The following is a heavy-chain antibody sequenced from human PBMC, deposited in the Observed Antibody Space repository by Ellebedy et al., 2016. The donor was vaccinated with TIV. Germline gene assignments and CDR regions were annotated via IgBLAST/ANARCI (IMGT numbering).Heavy chain of an antibody. J-gene: IGHJ4*02. CDR1: AGSVSSYY. CDR3: ASTEYIGFWGY. CDR2: MSSSGNT. Sequence: MPSETLSLTCIVSAGSVSSYYWSWIRQPPGKGLEWIGYMSSSGNTYYNPSLKSRVTTSIDTSKNQFSLKLSFVTAADTAVYYCASTEYIGFWGYWGQGTLVTVSS. D-gene: IGHD3-16*01. V-gene: IGHV4-59*02.